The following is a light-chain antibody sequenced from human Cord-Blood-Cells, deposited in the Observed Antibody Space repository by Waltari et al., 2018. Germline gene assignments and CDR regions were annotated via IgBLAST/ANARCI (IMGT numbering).Light chain of an antibody. J-gene: IGKJ2*01. CDR1: QSVSSY. Sequence: EIVLTQSPATLSLSRGERATLSCRASQSVSSYLAWYQQKPGQAPRPLIYDASNRATGIPARFSGSGSGTDFTLTISSLEPEDFAVYYCQQRSNWYTFGQGTKLEIK. V-gene: IGKV3-11*01. CDR2: DAS. CDR3: QQRSNWYT.